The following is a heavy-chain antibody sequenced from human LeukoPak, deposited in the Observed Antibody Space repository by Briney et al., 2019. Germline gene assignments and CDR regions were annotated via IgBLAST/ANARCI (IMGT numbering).Heavy chain of an antibody. V-gene: IGHV3-23*01. CDR2: ISGSGGST. Sequence: GGSLRLSCAASGFTFSSYAMSWVRQAPGKGLEWVSAISGSGGSTYYADSVKGRFTISRDNSKNTLYLQMNSLRAEDTAVHYCAKDYDFWSGPFDYWGQGTLVTVSS. J-gene: IGHJ4*02. CDR3: AKDYDFWSGPFDY. D-gene: IGHD3-3*01. CDR1: GFTFSSYA.